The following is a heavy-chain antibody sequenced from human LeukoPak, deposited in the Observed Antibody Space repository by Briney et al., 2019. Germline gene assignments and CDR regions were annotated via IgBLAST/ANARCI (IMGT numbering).Heavy chain of an antibody. J-gene: IGHJ4*02. V-gene: IGHV1-18*01. D-gene: IGHD1-1*01. CDR1: GFVFTSYG. CDR2: ISANDGKT. Sequence: ASVRVSCKASGFVFTSYGFTWVRQAPGQGLEWMGWISANDGKTHYSEKHQGRVTMSTDTVTSTAYMELRSLRSDDTAVYYCAREMHVERDDYWGQGTLVTVSS. CDR3: AREMHVERDDY.